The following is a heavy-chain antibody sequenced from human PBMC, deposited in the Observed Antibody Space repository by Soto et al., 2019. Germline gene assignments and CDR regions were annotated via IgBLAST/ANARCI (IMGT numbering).Heavy chain of an antibody. V-gene: IGHV3-13*01. J-gene: IGHJ2*01. Sequence: EVQLVESGGGLKQPGESLRLSCAASEFTFRNCDMHWVRQVTGKGLEWVSGIGTTGDTYYPGSVKGRFTISRETAKNSMYLQMSSLRPEDTAVYFCARVRGQQFVDWYFDLWCRGTLVTVSS. CDR3: ARVRGQQFVDWYFDL. D-gene: IGHD6-13*01. CDR1: EFTFRNCD. CDR2: IGTTGDT.